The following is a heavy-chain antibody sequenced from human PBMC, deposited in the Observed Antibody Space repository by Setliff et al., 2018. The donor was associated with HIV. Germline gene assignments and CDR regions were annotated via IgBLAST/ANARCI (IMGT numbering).Heavy chain of an antibody. CDR1: GYSISRYA. Sequence: GASVKVSCKASGYSISRYAMYWVRQAPGQRLEWMGWINPNSGGTNYAQKFQGRVTMTRDTSISTAYMELSRLRSDDTAVYYCATLDYWGQGTLVTVSS. CDR3: ATLDY. CDR2: INPNSGGT. V-gene: IGHV1-2*02. J-gene: IGHJ4*02.